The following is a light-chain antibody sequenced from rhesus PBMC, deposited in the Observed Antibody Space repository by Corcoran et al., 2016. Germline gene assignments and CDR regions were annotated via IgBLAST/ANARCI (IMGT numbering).Light chain of an antibody. V-gene: IGKV1-74*01. Sequence: DIQMTQSPSSLSASVGDRVTITYRASENVNNYLNWYQQKPGKAPKLLIYKASTLQSGVPSRFSGGGSGTDYTFTISSLQPEDVATYYCQHGYGTPLTFGGGTKVEIK. CDR2: KAS. J-gene: IGKJ4*01. CDR1: ENVNNY. CDR3: QHGYGTPLT.